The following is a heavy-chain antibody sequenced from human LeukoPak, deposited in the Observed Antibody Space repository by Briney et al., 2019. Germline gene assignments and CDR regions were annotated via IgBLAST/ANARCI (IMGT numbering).Heavy chain of an antibody. CDR1: GGSISNCY. D-gene: IGHD6-19*01. J-gene: IGHJ6*02. CDR3: ARAPRGESDDPSGFYGVDV. CDR2: SHYSGST. V-gene: IGHV4-59*01. Sequence: PSEILSLTCTVSGGSISNCYWTWIRQPPGKELEWIGFSHYSGSTNYNPSLKSRVTISVDTSANQFSLKLNSVTAEDTAIYYCARAPRGESDDPSGFYGVDVWGQGTTVTVSS.